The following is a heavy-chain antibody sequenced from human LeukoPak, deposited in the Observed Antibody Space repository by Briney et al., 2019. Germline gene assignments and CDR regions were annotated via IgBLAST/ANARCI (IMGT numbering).Heavy chain of an antibody. CDR1: GFTFSSYW. D-gene: IGHD3-22*01. J-gene: IGHJ3*01. V-gene: IGHV3-74*01. Sequence: PGGFLRLSCAASGFTFSSYWMRWVRQAPGKGLVWVARINSDGSDTNYADSVKGRFTISRDNARNTVYLQMNCLRAEDTAVYYCARGWVPSDITLKWGQGTTVTVSS. CDR2: INSDGSDT. CDR3: ARGWVPSDITLK.